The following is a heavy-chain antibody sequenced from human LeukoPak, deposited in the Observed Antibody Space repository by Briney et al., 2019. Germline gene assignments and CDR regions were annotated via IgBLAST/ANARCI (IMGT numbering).Heavy chain of an antibody. CDR3: ARXFSLGHDY. CDR2: INPSGGST. V-gene: IGHV1-46*01. J-gene: IGHJ4*02. CDR1: GYTFPSYY. Sequence: ASVTVSCQASGYTFPSYYMHWVRQAPGQGLAWMGIINPSGGSTSYAQKLQGRVTMTRDTSTSTVYMELSSLRSEDTAVYYCARXFSLGHDYWGQGTLVTV.